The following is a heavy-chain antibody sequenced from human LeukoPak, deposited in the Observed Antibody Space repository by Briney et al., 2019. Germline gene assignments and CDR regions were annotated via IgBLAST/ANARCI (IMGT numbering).Heavy chain of an antibody. J-gene: IGHJ6*03. CDR2: INHSGST. CDR1: GGSFSGYY. Sequence: SETLSLTCAVYGGSFSGYYWSWIRQPPGKGLEWIGEINHSGSTNYNPSLKSRVTISVDTSKNQFSLKLSSVTAADTAVYYCARGPKGITTFGVGPRYYYYMDVWGKGTTVTVSS. CDR3: ARGPKGITTFGVGPRYYYYMDV. D-gene: IGHD3-3*01. V-gene: IGHV4-34*01.